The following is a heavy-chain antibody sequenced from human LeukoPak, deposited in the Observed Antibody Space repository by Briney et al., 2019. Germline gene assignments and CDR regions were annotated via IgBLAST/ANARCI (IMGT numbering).Heavy chain of an antibody. CDR2: ISYDGSNK. J-gene: IGHJ6*02. Sequence: PGGSLRLSCAASGFTFSSYGMHWVRQAPGKGLEWVAVISYDGSNKYYADSVKGRFTISRDNSKNTLYLQMNSLRAEDTAVYYCAKDLVYSSSWYYYYYGMDVWGQGTTVTVSS. V-gene: IGHV3-30*18. CDR1: GFTFSSYG. D-gene: IGHD6-13*01. CDR3: AKDLVYSSSWYYYYYGMDV.